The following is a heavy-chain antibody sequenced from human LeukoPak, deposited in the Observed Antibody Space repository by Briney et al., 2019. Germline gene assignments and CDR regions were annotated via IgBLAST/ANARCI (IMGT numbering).Heavy chain of an antibody. J-gene: IGHJ4*02. D-gene: IGHD3-22*01. CDR2: INSDGSST. CDR1: GSTYTSYW. CDR3: AMGPYYYDSSGYYY. V-gene: IGHV3-74*01. Sequence: PGGSLRLSCVASGSTYTSYWMHWLRHAPGKRLMWVSRINSDGSSTKYADSVKRRFTISRDNAKNTLYLQMNSLRAEDTAVYYCAMGPYYYDSSGYYYWGQGTLVTVSS.